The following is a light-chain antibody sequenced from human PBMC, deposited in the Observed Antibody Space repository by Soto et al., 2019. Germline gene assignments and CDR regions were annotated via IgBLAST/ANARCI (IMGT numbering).Light chain of an antibody. Sequence: QSALTQPASVSGSPGQSITISCTGTSSDVGSYNLVSWYQQYPGKAPKLMIYEGSKRPSGVSNRFSGSKSGYTASLTISGLQSEDEADYYCCSYAGSSTVIFGGGTKLTVL. CDR1: SSDVGSYNL. CDR3: CSYAGSSTVI. J-gene: IGLJ2*01. V-gene: IGLV2-23*01. CDR2: EGS.